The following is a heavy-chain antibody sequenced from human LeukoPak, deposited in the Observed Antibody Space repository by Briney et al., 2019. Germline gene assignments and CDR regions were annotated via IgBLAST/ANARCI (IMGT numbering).Heavy chain of an antibody. J-gene: IGHJ5*02. CDR2: VDPEDGET. CDR1: GYTFTDYY. D-gene: IGHD3-22*01. Sequence: GASVKVSCKASGYTFTDYYMHWVQQAPGKGLEWMGLVDPEDGETIYAEKFQGRVTITADTSTDTAYMELSSLRSEDTAVYYCATEFRITMIVGEPAWGQGTLVTVSS. CDR3: ATEFRITMIVGEPA. V-gene: IGHV1-69-2*01.